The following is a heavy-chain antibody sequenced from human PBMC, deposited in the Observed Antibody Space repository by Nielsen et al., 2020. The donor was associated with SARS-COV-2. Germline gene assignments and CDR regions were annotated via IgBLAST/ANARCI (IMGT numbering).Heavy chain of an antibody. Sequence: ASVKVSCKASGYTFTGYYMHWVRQAPGQGLEWMGRINPNSGGTNYAQKFQGRVTMTRDTSISTAYMELSRLRSDDTAVYYCARGVYCSGGSCYYYYYYMDVWGKGTTVTVSS. CDR2: INPNSGGT. CDR3: ARGVYCSGGSCYYYYYYMDV. J-gene: IGHJ6*03. V-gene: IGHV1-2*06. CDR1: GYTFTGYY. D-gene: IGHD2-15*01.